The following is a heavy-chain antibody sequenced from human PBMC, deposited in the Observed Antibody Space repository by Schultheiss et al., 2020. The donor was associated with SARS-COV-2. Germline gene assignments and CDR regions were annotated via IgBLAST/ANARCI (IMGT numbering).Heavy chain of an antibody. CDR2: INHSGST. V-gene: IGHV4-34*01. Sequence: SETLSLTCAVYGGSFSGYYWSWIRQPPGKGLEWIGEINHSGSTNYNPSLKSRVTISVDTSKNQFSLKLSSVTAADTAVYYCARGGVVPAANLNWFDPWGQGTLVTV. CDR1: GGSFSGYY. CDR3: ARGGVVPAANLNWFDP. D-gene: IGHD2-2*01. J-gene: IGHJ5*02.